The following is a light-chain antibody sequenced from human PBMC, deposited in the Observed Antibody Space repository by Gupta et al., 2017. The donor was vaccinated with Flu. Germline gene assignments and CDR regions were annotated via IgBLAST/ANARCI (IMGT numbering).Light chain of an antibody. V-gene: IGKV1-39*01. J-gene: IGKJ2*01. CDR3: QQSYSAPRT. Sequence: GDRVTITCRASQSISSYLNWYQQKPEKAPKLLIYAASSLQSGVPSRFSGSGSGTDFTLTISSLQPEDFATYYCQQSYSAPRTFGQGTKLDIK. CDR2: AAS. CDR1: QSISSY.